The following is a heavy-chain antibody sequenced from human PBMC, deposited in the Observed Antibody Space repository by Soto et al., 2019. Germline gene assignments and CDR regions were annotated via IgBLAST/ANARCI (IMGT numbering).Heavy chain of an antibody. J-gene: IGHJ4*02. V-gene: IGHV1-69*13. CDR3: AKSAPMDAGDKYYYDF. CDR2: IIPFFGTA. Sequence: SVNVSFKASGGTFSTVGISWVRPAPGQGLEWMGGIIPFFGTARYSQKFEDRITITADESTNTVYMDLRSLTSEDTAIYYCAKSAPMDAGDKYYYDFWGQGALVTVSS. CDR1: GGTFSTVG. D-gene: IGHD4-17*01.